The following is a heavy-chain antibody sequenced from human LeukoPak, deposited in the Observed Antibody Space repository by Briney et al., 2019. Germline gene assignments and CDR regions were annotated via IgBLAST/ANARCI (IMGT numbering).Heavy chain of an antibody. V-gene: IGHV4-38-2*02. J-gene: IGHJ6*03. CDR2: IHHCGST. D-gene: IGHD3-22*01. Sequence: SETLSLTCTISGYSISSGYYWDWIRQPPGELLEWIGSIHHCGSTYYNPSLKSRLTISADTSKIQFSLKLSSVTAADTAVYYCAREELDYYDSSGYLYYYYMDVWGKGTTVTISS. CDR3: AREELDYYDSSGYLYYYYMDV. CDR1: GYSISSGYY.